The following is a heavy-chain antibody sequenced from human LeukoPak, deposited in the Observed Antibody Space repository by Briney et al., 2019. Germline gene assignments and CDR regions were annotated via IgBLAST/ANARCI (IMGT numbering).Heavy chain of an antibody. CDR2: ISSNSDYL. V-gene: IGHV3-21*01. CDR3: ARGSSWFDY. Sequence: GGSLRLSCAASGFTFSSYHINWVRQAPGKGLEWVSSISSNSDYLYYADSVKGRFTISRDNAKNSLYLQMNSLRAEDTAVYYCARGSSWFDYWGQGTLVTVSS. D-gene: IGHD6-13*01. CDR1: GFTFSSYH. J-gene: IGHJ4*02.